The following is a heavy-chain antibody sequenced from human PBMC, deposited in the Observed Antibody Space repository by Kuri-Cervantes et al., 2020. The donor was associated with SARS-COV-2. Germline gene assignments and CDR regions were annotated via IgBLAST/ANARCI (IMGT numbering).Heavy chain of an antibody. CDR2: IYYSGST. Sequence: SETLSLTCTVSGGSISSYYWSWIRQPPGKGLEWIGYIYYSGSTNYNPSLKSRVTMSVDTSKSQFSLKLSSVTAADTAVYYCARDLSAGPNWFDPWGQGTLVTVSS. J-gene: IGHJ5*02. CDR1: GGSISSYY. D-gene: IGHD6-13*01. V-gene: IGHV4-59*12. CDR3: ARDLSAGPNWFDP.